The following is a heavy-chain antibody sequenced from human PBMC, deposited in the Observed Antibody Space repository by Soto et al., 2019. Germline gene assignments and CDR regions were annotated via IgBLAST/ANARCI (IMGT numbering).Heavy chain of an antibody. CDR3: ARGATVTTGLNDGNWNDAHY. J-gene: IGHJ4*02. V-gene: IGHV1-69*06. Sequence: SVKVSCKASGGTFSSYAISWVRQAPGQGLEWMGGIIPIFGTANYAQKFQGRVTITADKATSTAYMELSSLRSEDTAVYYCARGATVTTGLNDGNWNDAHYWGQGTLVTVSS. D-gene: IGHD4-4*01. CDR1: GGTFSSYA. CDR2: IIPIFGTA.